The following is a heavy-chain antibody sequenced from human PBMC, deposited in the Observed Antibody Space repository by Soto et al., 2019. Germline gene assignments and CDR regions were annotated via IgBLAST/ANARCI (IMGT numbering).Heavy chain of an antibody. CDR1: GGSISKSNYF. CDR3: ARLGWGNGDSDY. J-gene: IGHJ4*02. CDR2: ILYSGTT. V-gene: IGHV4-39*01. D-gene: IGHD2-21*01. Sequence: QLQLQESGPGPVKSSETLSLTCTVSGGSISKSNYFWGWIRQAPGKGLEWIASILYSGTTSYNSSLKSRVAISVDTSKNQFSLELNSVTAADTAVYYCARLGWGNGDSDYWGQGTLVTVSS.